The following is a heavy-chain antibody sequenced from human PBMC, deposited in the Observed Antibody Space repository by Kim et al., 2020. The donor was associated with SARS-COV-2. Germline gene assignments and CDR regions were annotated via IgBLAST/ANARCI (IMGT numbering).Heavy chain of an antibody. J-gene: IGHJ4*02. CDR3: AKWAYTSGWGGFDY. V-gene: IGHV4-4*07. Sequence: NPSLKRRDTMSLDTATNQFSLKLSSGTAADTAVYFCAKWAYTSGWGGFDYWGQGILVTVSS. D-gene: IGHD6-19*01.